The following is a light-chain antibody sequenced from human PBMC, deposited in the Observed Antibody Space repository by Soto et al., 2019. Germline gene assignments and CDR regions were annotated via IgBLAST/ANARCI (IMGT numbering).Light chain of an antibody. CDR2: DVD. CDR1: SSDVGTYSL. V-gene: IGLV2-23*02. CDR3: CSYSGSSTLVV. Sequence: QSVLTQPASVSGSPGQSITISCTGTSSDVGTYSLVSWYQQHPGKAPKLMIYDVDKRPSGVSNRFSGSKSGNTASLTISGLQAEDEADYYCCSYSGSSTLVVFGGGTKLTVL. J-gene: IGLJ2*01.